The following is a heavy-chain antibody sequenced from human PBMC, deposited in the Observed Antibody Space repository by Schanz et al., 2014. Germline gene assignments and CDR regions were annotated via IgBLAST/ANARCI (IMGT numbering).Heavy chain of an antibody. CDR1: GFTFNSYA. D-gene: IGHD2-15*01. V-gene: IGHV3-23*01. J-gene: IGHJ6*02. CDR2: ISHSGGSK. CDR3: AKGMGYCSRGTCYDYYYYGLDV. Sequence: EVQLLESGGGLVQPGGSLRLSCAASGFTFNSYAMTWVRQAPGKGLEWVSSISHSGGSKYYADSVKGRFTISRDNSENTLYLQMNSLSADDTAVFYCAKGMGYCSRGTCYDYYYYGLDVWGQGTTVTVSS.